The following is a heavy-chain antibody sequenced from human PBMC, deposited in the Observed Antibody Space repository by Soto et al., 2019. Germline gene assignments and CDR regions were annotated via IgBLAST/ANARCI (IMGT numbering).Heavy chain of an antibody. V-gene: IGHV4-34*01. Sequence: QVLLQQWGAGLLKPSETLSLTCAVYGGSFSDYYWSWIRQPPGKGLEWIGEINHSGSTNYNPSLKSRLTISVDTSKSQFYLKLSSVTAADTSVYYCARTSRFEYWGQGTLVTVSS. J-gene: IGHJ4*02. D-gene: IGHD6-6*01. CDR3: ARTSRFEY. CDR2: INHSGST. CDR1: GGSFSDYY.